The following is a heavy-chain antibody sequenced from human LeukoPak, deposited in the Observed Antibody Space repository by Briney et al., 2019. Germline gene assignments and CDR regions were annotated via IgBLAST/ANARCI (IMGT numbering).Heavy chain of an antibody. D-gene: IGHD3-10*02. CDR3: AELGITMIGGV. CDR1: GFTFSGYS. Sequence: GGSLRLSCGASGFTFSGYSMNWVRQAPGKGLEWVSSISSSRNYIYYADSVKGRFTISRDNAKNSLYLQMNSLRAEDTAVYYCAELGITMIGGVWGKGTTVTISS. V-gene: IGHV3-21*01. CDR2: ISSSRNYI. J-gene: IGHJ6*04.